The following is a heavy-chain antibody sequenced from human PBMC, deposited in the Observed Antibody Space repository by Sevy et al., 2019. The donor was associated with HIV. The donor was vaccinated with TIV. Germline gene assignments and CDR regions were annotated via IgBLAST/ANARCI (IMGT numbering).Heavy chain of an antibody. J-gene: IGHJ4*02. CDR1: GFTFSSYW. CDR2: IKQDGSEK. D-gene: IGHD6-13*01. CDR3: AKDPGYSSSWSFDY. V-gene: IGHV3-7*03. Sequence: GGSLRLSCAASGFTFSSYWMSWVRQAPGKGLEWVANIKQDGSEKYYVDSVKGRFTISRDNAKNSLYLQMNSLRAEDTALYYCAKDPGYSSSWSFDYWGQGTLVTVSS.